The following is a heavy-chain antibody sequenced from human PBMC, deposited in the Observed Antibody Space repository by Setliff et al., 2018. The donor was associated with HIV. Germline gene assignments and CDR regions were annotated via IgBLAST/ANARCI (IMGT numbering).Heavy chain of an antibody. V-gene: IGHV5-51*01. J-gene: IGHJ4*02. Sequence: GESLKISCVASGYSFTNKWIGWVLQTPGKGLEWMGIIYPGDSQTKYNPSFQGQVTVSVDKSLRTAYLQWSSLKTSDTAFYFCARGADYRDVWGQGTLVTVSS. CDR1: GYSFTNKW. CDR2: IYPGDSQT. CDR3: ARGADYRDV. D-gene: IGHD4-17*01.